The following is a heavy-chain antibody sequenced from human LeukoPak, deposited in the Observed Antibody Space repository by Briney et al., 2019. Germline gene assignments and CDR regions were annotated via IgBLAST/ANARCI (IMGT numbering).Heavy chain of an antibody. D-gene: IGHD6-13*01. CDR2: INAFNGNR. V-gene: IGHV1-18*01. Sequence: GATVSLSCKASGDTFSGYGLTWVRQPPGQGLEWMGWINAFNGNRNYAQRLQGRVTITTDTSTSTAYMELRSLRSDDTAVYYCARSMGVCFAATGRILDYWGQGTLVIVSS. CDR3: ARSMGVCFAATGRILDY. CDR1: GDTFSGYG. J-gene: IGHJ4*02.